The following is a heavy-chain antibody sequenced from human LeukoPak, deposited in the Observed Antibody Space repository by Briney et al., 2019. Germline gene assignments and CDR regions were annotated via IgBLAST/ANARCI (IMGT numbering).Heavy chain of an antibody. D-gene: IGHD3-22*01. CDR3: ATKYYYDSSGYYGY. Sequence: PSETLSLTCTVSGGSISSSSYYWGWIRQPPGKGLEWIGSIYYSGSTYYNPSLKSRVTISADTSKNQFSLKLSSVTAADTAVYYCATKYYYDSSGYYGYWGQGTLVTVSS. CDR2: IYYSGST. V-gene: IGHV4-39*07. J-gene: IGHJ4*02. CDR1: GGSISSSSYY.